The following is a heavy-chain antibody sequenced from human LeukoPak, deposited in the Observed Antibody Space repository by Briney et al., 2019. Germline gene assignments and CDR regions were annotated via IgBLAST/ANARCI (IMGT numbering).Heavy chain of an antibody. CDR2: IYTRGST. CDR3: ARMKDCGGDCYSVDY. CDR1: GGSISSYY. Sequence: SETLSLTCTVSGGSISSYYWSWIRQPAGKGLEWIGRIYTRGSTNYNPPLKSRVTMSVDTSKNQFSLKLTSVTAADTAVYYCARMKDCGGDCYSVDYWGQGTLVTVSS. V-gene: IGHV4-4*07. D-gene: IGHD2-21*02. J-gene: IGHJ4*02.